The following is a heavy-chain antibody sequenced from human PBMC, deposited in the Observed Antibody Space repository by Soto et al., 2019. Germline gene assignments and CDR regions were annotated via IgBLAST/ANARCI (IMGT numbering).Heavy chain of an antibody. D-gene: IGHD2-2*02. CDR2: IIPIFGTA. CDR3: AREGVVVPAAILFYYGMDV. CDR1: GGTFSSYA. J-gene: IGHJ6*02. Sequence: VASVKVSCKASGGTFSSYAISWVRQAPGQGLEWMGGIIPIFGTANYAQKFQGRVTITADESTSTAYMELSSLRSEDTAVYYCAREGVVVPAAILFYYGMDVWGQGTTVTVSS. V-gene: IGHV1-69*13.